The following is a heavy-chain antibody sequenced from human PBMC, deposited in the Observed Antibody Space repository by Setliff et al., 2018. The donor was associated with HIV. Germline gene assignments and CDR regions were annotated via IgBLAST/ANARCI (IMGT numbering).Heavy chain of an antibody. CDR1: GYTLTSNH. Sequence: AAVNVSCKASGYTLTSNHMHWVRQAPGQGLEWMGIITPIGGGTNYAQKFQVRVTMTTDTSTSTVYMHLSSLRSDDTDVYYCARDGERYNFDIWGQGTMVTVSS. V-gene: IGHV1-46*01. J-gene: IGHJ3*02. D-gene: IGHD2-21*01. CDR2: ITPIGGGT. CDR3: ARDGERYNFDI.